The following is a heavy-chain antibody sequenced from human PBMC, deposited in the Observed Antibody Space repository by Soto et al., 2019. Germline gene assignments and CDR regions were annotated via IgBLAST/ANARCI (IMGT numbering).Heavy chain of an antibody. CDR2: INAGNGDT. V-gene: IGHV1-3*01. CDR3: ARDPLQVPAATFGWFDP. Sequence: GASVKVSCKASGYTFTSYAIHWVRQAPGQRLEWMGWINAGNGDTKYSQNFQGRVTITRDTSASTAYMELSSLTSEDTAVYYCARDPLQVPAATFGWFDPWGQGTLVTVS. CDR1: GYTFTSYA. D-gene: IGHD2-2*01. J-gene: IGHJ5*02.